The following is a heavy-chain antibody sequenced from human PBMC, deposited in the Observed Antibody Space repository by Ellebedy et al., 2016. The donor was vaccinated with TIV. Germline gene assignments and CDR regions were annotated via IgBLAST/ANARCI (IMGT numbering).Heavy chain of an antibody. J-gene: IGHJ4*02. CDR3: ARDKQQLVEGFDY. Sequence: SETLSLTXAVYGGSFSGYYWSWIRQPPGKGLEWIGEINHSGSTNYNPSLKSRVTISVDTSKNQFSLKLSSVTAADTAVYYCARDKQQLVEGFDYWGQGTLVTVSS. CDR1: GGSFSGYY. CDR2: INHSGST. D-gene: IGHD6-13*01. V-gene: IGHV4-34*01.